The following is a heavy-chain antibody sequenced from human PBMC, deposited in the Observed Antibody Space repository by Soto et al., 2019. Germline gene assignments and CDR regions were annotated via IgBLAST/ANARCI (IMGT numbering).Heavy chain of an antibody. V-gene: IGHV1-18*01. J-gene: IGHJ4*02. Sequence: QVQLVQSGGEVKKPGASVKVSCKASGYTFTSYGISWVRQAPGQGLEWMGWINAYNGNTNYAQKVQGRVTMTTDTSTSTAYRELRSLRSDDTAVYYCARDVGYGLIDGWGQGTRVTVAS. CDR1: GYTFTSYG. CDR3: ARDVGYGLIDG. CDR2: INAYNGNT. D-gene: IGHD5-18*01.